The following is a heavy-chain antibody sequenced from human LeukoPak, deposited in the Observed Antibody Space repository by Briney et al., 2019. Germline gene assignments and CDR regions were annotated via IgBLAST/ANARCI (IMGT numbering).Heavy chain of an antibody. D-gene: IGHD2-21*02. CDR2: INWNGGST. CDR1: GFTFDDYG. J-gene: IGHJ4*02. Sequence: GGSLRLSCAASGFTFDDYGMSWVRQAPGKGLEWGAGINWNGGSTGYADSVKGRFTISRDNAKNSLYLQMNSLRAEDTALYYCARGLIMMTQRLYYFDYWGQGTLVTVSS. CDR3: ARGLIMMTQRLYYFDY. V-gene: IGHV3-20*04.